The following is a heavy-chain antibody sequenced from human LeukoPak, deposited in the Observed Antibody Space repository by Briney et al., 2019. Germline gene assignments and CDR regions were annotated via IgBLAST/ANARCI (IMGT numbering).Heavy chain of an antibody. CDR3: ARRTGFDLFDY. V-gene: IGHV4-4*09. J-gene: IGHJ4*02. Sequence: PSETLSLTCTVSGDSIRSYHWGWIRQSPGKGLEWIGYIYSTGNTNYNPSLESRVTISVDTSKSQFSLRLTSVTAADTALYFCARRTGFDLFDYWGQGTLVTVSS. D-gene: IGHD3/OR15-3a*01. CDR1: GDSIRSYH. CDR2: IYSTGNT.